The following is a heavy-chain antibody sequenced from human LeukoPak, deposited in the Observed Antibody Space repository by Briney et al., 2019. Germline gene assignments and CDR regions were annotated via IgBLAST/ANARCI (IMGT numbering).Heavy chain of an antibody. V-gene: IGHV4-4*02. CDR1: GDSISNPNW. Sequence: MSSETLSLTCAVSGDSISNPNWWSWVRQPPGKGLEWIGEIYHTGSTNYNPSLKSRVTISVDTSKNQFSLKLNSVTAADTAVYYCARGLISSSWRNNWFDPWGQGTLVTVSS. J-gene: IGHJ5*02. CDR2: IYHTGST. D-gene: IGHD6-13*01. CDR3: ARGLISSSWRNNWFDP.